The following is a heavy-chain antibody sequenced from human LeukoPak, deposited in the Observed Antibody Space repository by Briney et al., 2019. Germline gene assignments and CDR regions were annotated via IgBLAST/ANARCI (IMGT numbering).Heavy chain of an antibody. V-gene: IGHV3-21*01. CDR3: AKVDRGDYSSSPVPYYNYYMNV. J-gene: IGHJ6*03. Sequence: GGSLRLSCAASGFTFSYYSMNWVRQAPGRGLEWVSCISSSSSFIFYSDSVRGRFTISRDNAKNLLYLHMNSLRVEDTAVYYCAKVDRGDYSSSPVPYYNYYMNVWGKGTAVTVSS. CDR2: ISSSSSFI. D-gene: IGHD6-13*01. CDR1: GFTFSYYS.